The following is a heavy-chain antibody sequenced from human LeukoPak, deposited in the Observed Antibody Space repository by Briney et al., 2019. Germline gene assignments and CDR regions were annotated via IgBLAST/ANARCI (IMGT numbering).Heavy chain of an antibody. CDR1: GYSFTSYW. J-gene: IGHJ4*02. D-gene: IGHD3-10*01. CDR2: IDPSDSYT. V-gene: IGHV5-10-1*01. Sequence: GESLRISCKGSGYSFTSYWIRWVRQLPGKGLEWMGRIDPSDSYTNYSPSFQGHVTISADKSSSTAYLQWSSLKASDTAMYYCARLRPPYYYGSGSYYPLDYWGQGTLVTVSS. CDR3: ARLRPPYYYGSGSYYPLDY.